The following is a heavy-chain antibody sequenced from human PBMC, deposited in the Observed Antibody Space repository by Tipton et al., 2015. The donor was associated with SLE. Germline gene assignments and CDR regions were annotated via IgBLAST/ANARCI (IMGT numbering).Heavy chain of an antibody. CDR3: ARGHIGWGFDP. D-gene: IGHD1-26*01. CDR2: IFYSGTT. V-gene: IGHV4-59*12. Sequence: TLSLTCTVPGGSISPYYWTWVRQPPGKGLEWIGYIFYSGTTYYNPSLKSRVTMSVDTSKNHFSLKLTSVTAADTAVYYCARGHIGWGFDPWGQGTLVTVSS. CDR1: GGSISPYY. J-gene: IGHJ5*02.